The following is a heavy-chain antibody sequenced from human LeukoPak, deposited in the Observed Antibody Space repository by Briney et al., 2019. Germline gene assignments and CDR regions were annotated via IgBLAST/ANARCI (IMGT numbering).Heavy chain of an antibody. CDR3: ASESDTAIDY. D-gene: IGHD5-18*01. J-gene: IGHJ4*02. CDR1: GFTVSTNY. Sequence: GGSLRLSCAASGFTVSTNYMSWVRQAPAKELEWVSVIYSGGSTYYADSVKGRFTISRDNSKNTLYLQMNNLRAEDTAAYYCASESDTAIDYWGQGTLVTVSS. CDR2: IYSGGST. V-gene: IGHV3-66*01.